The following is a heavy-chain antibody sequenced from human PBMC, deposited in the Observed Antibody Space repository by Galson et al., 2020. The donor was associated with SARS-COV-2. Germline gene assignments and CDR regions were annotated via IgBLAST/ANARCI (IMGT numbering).Heavy chain of an antibody. CDR3: ARALSRTYLYD. J-gene: IGHJ4*02. CDR1: GGSINSPNYY. V-gene: IGHV4-39*01. CDR2: INYRGSA. Sequence: SETLSLTCTVSGGSINSPNYYWGWIRQPPGKGLESIGNINYRGSAYYNPSLRSRVTMSVDTSRNQFSLKLSSVTTADTAVYYCARALSRTYLYDWGQGTLVTVSS.